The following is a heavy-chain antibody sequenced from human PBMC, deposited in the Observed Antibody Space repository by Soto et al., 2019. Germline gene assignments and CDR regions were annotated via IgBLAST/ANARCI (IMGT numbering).Heavy chain of an antibody. V-gene: IGHV1-18*01. CDR1: GYTFTIYG. J-gene: IGHJ5*02. Sequence: ASVKVSCKASGYTFTIYGISWVRQAPGQGLEWMGWISAYNGNTNYAQKLQGRVTMTTDTSTSTAYMELRSLRSDDTAVYHCAKNQGVELVPLATVDWFDPWGQGSVVTVSS. CDR3: AKNQGVELVPLATVDWFDP. CDR2: ISAYNGNT. D-gene: IGHD1-26*01.